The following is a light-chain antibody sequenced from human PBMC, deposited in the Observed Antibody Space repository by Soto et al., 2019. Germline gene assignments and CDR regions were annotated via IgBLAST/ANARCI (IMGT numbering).Light chain of an antibody. V-gene: IGLV2-23*02. J-gene: IGLJ2*01. CDR2: EVS. CDR1: SSDVGSYNL. CDR3: CSYAGSSTSHVV. Sequence: QSALTQPASVSGSPGQSITISCTGTSSDVGSYNLVSWYQQHPGKAPKLMIYEVSKRPSGVSNRFSGSKSGTTASLTISGLHAEDEAHYYCCSYAGSSTSHVVFGGGTKLTLL.